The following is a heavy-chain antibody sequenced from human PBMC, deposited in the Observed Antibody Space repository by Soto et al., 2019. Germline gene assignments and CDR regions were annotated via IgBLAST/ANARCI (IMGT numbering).Heavy chain of an antibody. CDR2: ISGGGAST. J-gene: IGHJ4*02. D-gene: IGHD5-12*01. CDR1: GFTFNTDA. V-gene: IGHV3-23*01. Sequence: DVQLLESGGGFVQPGGSLRLSCAASGFTFNTDAMNWVRQAPGKGLEWVSGISGGGASTYYSDSVKGRFTISRDNSKNTLYLQMNSLRAEDTAVYYCAKSPRRGYEPPWDYWGQGTLVTVSS. CDR3: AKSPRRGYEPPWDY.